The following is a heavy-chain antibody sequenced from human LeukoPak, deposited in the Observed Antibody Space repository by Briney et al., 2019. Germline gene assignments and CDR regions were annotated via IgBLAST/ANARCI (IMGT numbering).Heavy chain of an antibody. CDR2: ISSGGRT. CDR1: GFTFSSYA. V-gene: IGHV3-64D*09. D-gene: IGHD6-13*01. CDR3: VKGRYSNSWYSSDY. J-gene: IGHJ4*02. Sequence: PGGSLRLSCSASGFTFSSYAMHWVRQAPGKGLEYVSAISSGGRTYYADSVRGRFTISRDNSKNTLYLQMSSLRAEDTAVYYCVKGRYSNSWYSSDYWGQGTLVTVSS.